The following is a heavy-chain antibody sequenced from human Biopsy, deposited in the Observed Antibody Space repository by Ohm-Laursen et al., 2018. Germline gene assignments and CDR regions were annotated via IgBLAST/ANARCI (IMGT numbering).Heavy chain of an antibody. CDR1: GDSLSSGPDN. J-gene: IGHJ4*02. D-gene: IGHD6-19*01. V-gene: IGHV4-61*01. CDR2: IYSGGNT. Sequence: TLSLTCTVSGDSLSSGPDNWSWVRQPPGQGLEYIGFIYSGGNTNYNPSLQNRVTMSVDTSKNQFSLKLSSVIAADTAVYYCARGRRTSGWPYFANWGQGTLVIVSS. CDR3: ARGRRTSGWPYFAN.